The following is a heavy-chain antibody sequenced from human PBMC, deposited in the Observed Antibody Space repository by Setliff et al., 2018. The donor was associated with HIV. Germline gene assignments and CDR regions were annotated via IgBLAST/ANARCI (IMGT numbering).Heavy chain of an antibody. CDR2: MNPNSGNT. V-gene: IGHV1-8*02. CDR3: ASMASSSSWYGTANYYYYGMDV. D-gene: IGHD6-13*01. CDR1: GYTFTSYD. J-gene: IGHJ6*02. Sequence: ASVKVSCKASGYTFTSYDINWVRQATGQGLEWMGWMNPNSGNTAYAQKFQGRVTMPRNTSISTAYMELSSLRSEDTAVYYCASMASSSSWYGTANYYYYGMDVWGQGTTVTVSS.